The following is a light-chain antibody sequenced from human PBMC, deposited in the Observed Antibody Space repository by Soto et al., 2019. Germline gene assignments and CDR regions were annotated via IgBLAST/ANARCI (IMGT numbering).Light chain of an antibody. CDR2: AAS. CDR1: QGISSY. V-gene: IGKV1-27*01. Sequence: DIQMTQSPSSLSASIGDRVTITCRASQGISSYLNWYQQKPGKVPKLLIYAASTLQSEFPSRFSGSGSGTDFTLTISSLQPEDVATYYCQKYDSAPFTFGPGTKVYIK. J-gene: IGKJ3*01. CDR3: QKYDSAPFT.